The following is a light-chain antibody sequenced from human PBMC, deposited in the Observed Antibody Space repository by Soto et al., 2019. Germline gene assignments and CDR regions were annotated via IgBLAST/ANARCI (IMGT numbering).Light chain of an antibody. CDR2: DVS. V-gene: IGKV1-33*01. CDR3: QQYDIPPST. CDR1: QDISRY. J-gene: IGKJ4*01. Sequence: IQMTQSPASLSASVGDRVTISCQASQDISRYLNWYQHKPGRAPQLLINDVSSLETGVPSRFSASGSGTQFTLTINGLQPEDLATYYCQQYDIPPSTFGGGTKVDIK.